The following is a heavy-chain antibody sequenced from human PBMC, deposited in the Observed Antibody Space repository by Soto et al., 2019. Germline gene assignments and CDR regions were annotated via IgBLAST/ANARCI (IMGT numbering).Heavy chain of an antibody. CDR1: GGIFSTYA. D-gene: IGHD3-10*01. V-gene: IGHV1-69*01. CDR2: IIPLFGTP. CDR3: ARDRDDYGSGNYYNRIDF. J-gene: IGHJ4*02. Sequence: QVQLVQPGAEVKKPGSSVKVSCKASGGIFSTYATSWLRQAPGQGLEWIGGIIPLFGTPNYAQRFQGRVTITADESTSTAYMELSRLRSEDTAVYYCARDRDDYGSGNYYNRIDFWGQGTLVTVSS.